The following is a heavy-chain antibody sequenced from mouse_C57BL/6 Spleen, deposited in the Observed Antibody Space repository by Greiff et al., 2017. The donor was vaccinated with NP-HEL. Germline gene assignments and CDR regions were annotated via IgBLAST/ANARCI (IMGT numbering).Heavy chain of an antibody. CDR3: ARGKGYYSNYEGYYFDY. J-gene: IGHJ2*01. CDR1: GYTFTDHT. D-gene: IGHD2-5*01. Sequence: VQLQQSDAELVKPGASVKISCKVSGYTFTDHTIHWMKQRPEQGLEWIGYIYPRDGSTKYNEKFKGKATLTADKYSSTAYMQLNSLTSEDSAVYFCARGKGYYSNYEGYYFDYWGQGTTLTVSS. CDR2: IYPRDGST. V-gene: IGHV1-78*01.